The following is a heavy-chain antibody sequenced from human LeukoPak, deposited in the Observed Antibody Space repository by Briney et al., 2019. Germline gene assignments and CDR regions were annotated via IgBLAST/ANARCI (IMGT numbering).Heavy chain of an antibody. CDR3: ARAPNEGAFDI. D-gene: IGHD1-1*01. CDR2: MNPNSGNT. J-gene: IGHJ3*02. V-gene: IGHV1-8*01. CDR1: GYTFTSYD. Sequence: ASVKVSCKASGYTFTSYDINWVRQATGQGLEWLGWMNPNSGNTGYAQKFQGRVTITADDSTNTAYMELSSLRSEDTAVYYCARAPNEGAFDIWGQGTMVSVSS.